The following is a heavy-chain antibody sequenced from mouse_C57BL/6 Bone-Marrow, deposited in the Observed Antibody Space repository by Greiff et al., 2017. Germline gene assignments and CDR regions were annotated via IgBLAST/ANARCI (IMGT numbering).Heavy chain of an antibody. Sequence: QVQLQQSGAELVKPGASVKLSCKASGYTFTEYTIHWVKQRSGQGLEWIGWFYPGSGSIKYNEKFKDKATLTADKSSSTVYMELTRLKSEDSTVYFCTRREEAAQAKVHYAMDYWGKGTSVTVSS. CDR3: TRREEAAQAKVHYAMDY. CDR2: FYPGSGSI. J-gene: IGHJ4*01. D-gene: IGHD3-2*02. CDR1: GYTFTEYT. V-gene: IGHV1-62-2*01.